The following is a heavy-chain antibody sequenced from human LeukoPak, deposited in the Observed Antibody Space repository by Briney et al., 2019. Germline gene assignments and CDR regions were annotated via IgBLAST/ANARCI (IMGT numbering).Heavy chain of an antibody. V-gene: IGHV4-34*01. CDR3: ARGDIVVVVAATGCWFDP. CDR1: GGSFSGYY. D-gene: IGHD2-15*01. J-gene: IGHJ5*02. Sequence: SETLSLTCAVYGGSFSGYYWSWIRQPPGKGLEWIGEINHSGSTNYNPSLKSRVTISVDTSKNQFSLKLSSVTAADTAVYYCARGDIVVVVAATGCWFDPWGQGTLVTVSS. CDR2: INHSGST.